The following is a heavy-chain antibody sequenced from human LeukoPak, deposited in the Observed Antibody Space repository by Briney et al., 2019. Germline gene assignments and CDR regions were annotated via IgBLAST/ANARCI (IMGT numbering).Heavy chain of an antibody. CDR2: IKNDGSIT. Sequence: PGGSLRLFCSASGFIFIGYGMHWVRQAPGKGLVWLSRIKNDGSITSYADSVKGRFTISRDNAKNTLYLQMNSLRVEDTAVYYCTKSDWYDPWGQGTLVTVSS. V-gene: IGHV3-74*01. J-gene: IGHJ5*02. CDR1: GFIFIGYG. CDR3: TKSDWYDP. D-gene: IGHD3-3*01.